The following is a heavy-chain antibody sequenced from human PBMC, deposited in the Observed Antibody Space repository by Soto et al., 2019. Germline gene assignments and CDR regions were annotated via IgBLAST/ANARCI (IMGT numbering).Heavy chain of an antibody. CDR3: AREGIAAAGSVWDFDY. J-gene: IGHJ4*02. CDR1: GFTFSSYG. V-gene: IGHV3-33*01. Sequence: QVQLVESGGGVVQPGRSLRLSCAASGFTFSSYGMHWVRQAPGKGLERVAVIWYDGSNKYYADSVKGRFTISRDNSKNTLYLQMNSLRAEDTAVYYCAREGIAAAGSVWDFDYWGQGTLVTVSS. CDR2: IWYDGSNK. D-gene: IGHD6-13*01.